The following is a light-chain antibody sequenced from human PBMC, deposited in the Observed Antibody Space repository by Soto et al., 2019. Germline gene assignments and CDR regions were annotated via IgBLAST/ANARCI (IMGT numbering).Light chain of an antibody. V-gene: IGKV1-5*03. CDR1: QTISSW. CDR3: QQYNSYSEA. J-gene: IGKJ1*01. Sequence: SVPPLSLYKRDRVTITCRASQTISSWLAWYQQKPGKAPKLLIYKASTLKSGVPSRFSGSGSGTEFTLTISSLQPDDFATYYCQQYNSYSEAFGQGTKVDI. CDR2: KAS.